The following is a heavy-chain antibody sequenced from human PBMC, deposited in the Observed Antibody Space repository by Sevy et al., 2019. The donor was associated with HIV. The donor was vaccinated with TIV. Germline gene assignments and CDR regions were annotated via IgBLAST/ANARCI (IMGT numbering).Heavy chain of an antibody. J-gene: IGHJ4*02. CDR3: VSDDECDPRFDLNY. D-gene: IGHD2-21*02. CDR2: IIPVSGTP. Sequence: ASVKVSCKASGGIFSRYPISWVRQAPGQRLEWMGGIIPVSGTPKYAQKFQGRVTITADKLTSTVYMDLSSLRSEDTAVYYCVSDDECDPRFDLNYWGQGTLVTVSS. V-gene: IGHV1-69*06. CDR1: GGIFSRYP.